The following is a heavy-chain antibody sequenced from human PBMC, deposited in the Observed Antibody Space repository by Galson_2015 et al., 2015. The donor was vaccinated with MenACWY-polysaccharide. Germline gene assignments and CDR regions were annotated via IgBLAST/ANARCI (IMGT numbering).Heavy chain of an antibody. D-gene: IGHD3-10*01. J-gene: IGHJ4*02. CDR1: GSRFSNSG. V-gene: IGHV3-30*18. CDR3: AKSGSGARSSPFH. CDR2: TSYDGNDK. Sequence: SLRLSCAASGSRFSNSGMHWVCQAPGKGLGWVSFTSYDGNDKYYSDSVKGRFFISRDNSKNTLYLEIHSLRAEDTAVYYCAKSGSGARSSPFHWGQGTLVTVSS.